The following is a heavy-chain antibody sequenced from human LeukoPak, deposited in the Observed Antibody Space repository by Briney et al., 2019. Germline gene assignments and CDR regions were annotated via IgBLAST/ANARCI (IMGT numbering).Heavy chain of an antibody. CDR1: GGSISSYY. Sequence: PSETLSLTCTVSGGSISSYYWSWIRQPPGKGLEWIGYIYYSGSTNYNPSLKSRVTISVDTSKNQFSLKLSSVTAADTAVYYCARWYSSSWYGVDAFDIWGQGTMVTVSS. V-gene: IGHV4-59*08. D-gene: IGHD6-13*01. CDR3: ARWYSSSWYGVDAFDI. CDR2: IYYSGST. J-gene: IGHJ3*02.